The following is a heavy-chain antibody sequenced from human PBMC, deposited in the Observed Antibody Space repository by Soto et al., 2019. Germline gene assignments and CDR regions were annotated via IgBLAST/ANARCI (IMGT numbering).Heavy chain of an antibody. J-gene: IGHJ6*02. CDR2: ISSSSSYI. CDR3: ARDPDCTNGVCYGGYYYYGMDV. CDR1: GFTFSSYA. Sequence: GGSLRLSCAASGFTFSSYAMSWVRQAPGKGLEWVSAISSSSSYIYYADSVKGRFTISRDNAKNSLYLQMNSLRAEDTAMYYCARDPDCTNGVCYGGYYYYGMDVWGQGTTVTVSS. V-gene: IGHV3-21*01. D-gene: IGHD2-8*01.